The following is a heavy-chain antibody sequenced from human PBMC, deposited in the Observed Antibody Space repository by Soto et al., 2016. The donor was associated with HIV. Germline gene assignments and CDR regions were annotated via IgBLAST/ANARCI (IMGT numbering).Heavy chain of an antibody. CDR2: ISGSGNYI. D-gene: IGHD1-26*01. CDR3: ARDLSRWEPHYYFNFGMDV. Sequence: EVQLVESGGGLVKPGGSLRLSCVISGFTFSNYGMNWVRQTPGKGLEWVSSISGSGNYIYYADSLKGRFTISRDNAQNSLYLQMNSLTAEDTAVYYCARDLSRWEPHYYFNFGMDVWGQGDHGHRLF. V-gene: IGHV3-21*01. J-gene: IGHJ6*02. CDR1: GFTFSNYG.